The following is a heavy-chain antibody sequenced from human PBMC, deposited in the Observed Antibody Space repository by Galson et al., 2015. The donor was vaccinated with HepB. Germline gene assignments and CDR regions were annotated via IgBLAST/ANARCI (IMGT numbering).Heavy chain of an antibody. Sequence: SLRLSCAASGLTFSDHYMDWVRQAPGKGLEWVGRIRNKVNRYTTEYAASVKGRFTISRDDSKNSLYLQMSSLKTEDTAVYYCTRLVLNTGNSFDTFEIWGQGTMVTVSS. CDR2: IRNKVNRYTT. J-gene: IGHJ3*02. CDR3: TRLVLNTGNSFDTFEI. V-gene: IGHV3-72*01. CDR1: GLTFSDHY. D-gene: IGHD4-23*01.